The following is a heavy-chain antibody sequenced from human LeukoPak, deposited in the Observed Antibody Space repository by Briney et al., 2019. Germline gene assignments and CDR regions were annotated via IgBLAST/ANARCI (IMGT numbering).Heavy chain of an antibody. D-gene: IGHD2-2*01. CDR3: AKNQNCSSTSCYYSGMDV. CDR1: GFTFSSYW. Sequence: GGSLRLSCAASGFTFSSYWMHWVRQAPGKGLVWVSRINSDGSSTSYADSVKGRFTISRDNSKNTLYLQMNSLRAEDTAVYYCAKNQNCSSTSCYYSGMDVWGQGTTVTVSS. J-gene: IGHJ6*02. V-gene: IGHV3-74*01. CDR2: INSDGSST.